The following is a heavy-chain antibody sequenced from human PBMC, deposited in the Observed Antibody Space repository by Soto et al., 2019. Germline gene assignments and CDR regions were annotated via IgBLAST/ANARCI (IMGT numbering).Heavy chain of an antibody. Sequence: EVQLLESGGGLVQPGGSLRLSCAASGFTFSSYAMSGVRQAPGKGLEWVSAISGSGGSTYYADSVKGRFTISRDNSKNTLYLQMTSLRAEDTAVYSCANDFVHDYWGQGTLVTVSS. J-gene: IGHJ4*02. CDR2: ISGSGGST. D-gene: IGHD3-10*02. CDR3: ANDFVHDY. V-gene: IGHV3-23*01. CDR1: GFTFSSYA.